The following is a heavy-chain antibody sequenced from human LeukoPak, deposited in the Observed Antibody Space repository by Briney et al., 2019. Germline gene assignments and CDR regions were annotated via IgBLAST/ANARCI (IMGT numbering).Heavy chain of an antibody. CDR3: ASRGDSSGYDYPFDY. CDR1: GFTFSSYA. D-gene: IGHD3-22*01. CDR2: ISGSGGST. Sequence: TGGSLRLYCAASGFTFSSYAMSWVRQAPGKGLEWVSAISGSGGSTYYADSVKGRFTISRDNSKNTLYLQMNSLRAEDTAVYYCASRGDSSGYDYPFDYWGQGTRVTVSS. V-gene: IGHV3-23*01. J-gene: IGHJ4*02.